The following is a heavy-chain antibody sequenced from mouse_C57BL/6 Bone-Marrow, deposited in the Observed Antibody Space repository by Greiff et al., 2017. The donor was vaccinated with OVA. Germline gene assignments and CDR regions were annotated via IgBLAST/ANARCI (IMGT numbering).Heavy chain of an antibody. CDR3: ARGGWYGSPAWCAY. D-gene: IGHD1-1*01. J-gene: IGHJ3*01. V-gene: IGHV1-59*01. Sequence: QVQLQQPGAELVRPGNSVKLSCKASGYTFTSYWMHWVKQRPGQGLEWIGEIDPSDSYTTYNQKFQGKATLTVDKSSSTAYMQLSSLTSEDAAVNYCARGGWYGSPAWCAYWGQGTLVTVSA. CDR1: GYTFTSYW. CDR2: IDPSDSYT.